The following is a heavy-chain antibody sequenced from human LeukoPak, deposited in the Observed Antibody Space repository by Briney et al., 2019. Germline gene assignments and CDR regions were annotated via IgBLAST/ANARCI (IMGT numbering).Heavy chain of an antibody. J-gene: IGHJ6*02. Sequence: GGSLKISCEGSGYSFTTYWIGWVRQMPGKGLEWMGRIDPSDSYTNYSPSFQGHVTISADKSISTAYLQWSSLKASDTAMYYCARLSYRYYYYGMDVWGQGTTVTVSS. CDR1: GYSFTTYW. V-gene: IGHV5-10-1*01. CDR3: ARLSYRYYYYGMDV. D-gene: IGHD3-16*02. CDR2: IDPSDSYT.